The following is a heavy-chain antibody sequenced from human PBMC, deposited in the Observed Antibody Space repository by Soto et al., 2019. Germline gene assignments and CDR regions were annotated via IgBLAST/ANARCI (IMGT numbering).Heavy chain of an antibody. CDR3: ARDAPYPQGKWLNLDL. Sequence: KPSETLSLTCAVYGESFRGYYWSWIRQPPGQGLEWIGEINHSGTTNYNSSLKSRVTISIDTSKNQFSLKLSSVTAADTAVYYCARDAPYPQGKWLNLDLWGQGTLVTVSS. J-gene: IGHJ5*02. V-gene: IGHV4-34*01. CDR1: GESFRGYY. D-gene: IGHD5-12*01. CDR2: INHSGTT.